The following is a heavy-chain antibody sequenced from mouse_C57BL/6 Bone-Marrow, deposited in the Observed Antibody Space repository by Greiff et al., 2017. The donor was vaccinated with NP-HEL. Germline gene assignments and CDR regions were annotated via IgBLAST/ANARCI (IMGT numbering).Heavy chain of an antibody. Sequence: EVKLQESGPVLVKPGASVKMSCKASGYTFTDYYMNWVKQSHGKSLEWIGVINPYNGGTSYNQKFKGKATLTVDKSSSTAYMELNSLTSEDSAVYYCARRGRIYGYDFAYWGQGTLVTVSA. CDR2: INPYNGGT. J-gene: IGHJ3*01. V-gene: IGHV1-19*01. CDR1: GYTFTDYY. D-gene: IGHD2-2*01. CDR3: ARRGRIYGYDFAY.